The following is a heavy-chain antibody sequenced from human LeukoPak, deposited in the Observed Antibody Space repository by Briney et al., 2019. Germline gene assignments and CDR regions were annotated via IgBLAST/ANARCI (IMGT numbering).Heavy chain of an antibody. J-gene: IGHJ4*02. CDR3: ATDLTGTTYDY. CDR1: GFIFSDYH. Sequence: GRSLRLSCAASGFIFSDYHLTWIRQAPEKGLEWVGYISSSGSAIYYGDSVKGRFTISRDNAKNSLYLQMDSLRAEDTAVYYCATDLTGTTYDYWGQGSLVTVSS. CDR2: ISSSGSAI. V-gene: IGHV3-11*04. D-gene: IGHD1-7*01.